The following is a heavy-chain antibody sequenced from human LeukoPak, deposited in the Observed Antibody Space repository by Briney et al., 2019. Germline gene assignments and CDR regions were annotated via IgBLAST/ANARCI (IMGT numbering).Heavy chain of an antibody. Sequence: PSETLSLTCTVSGGSISSYYWSWIRQPAGKGLEWIGRIYTSGSTNYNPSLKSRVTMSVDTSKNQFSLKLSSVTAADTAVYYCARGKPAADIVVVPAPNYYGMDVWGQGTTVTVSS. V-gene: IGHV4-4*07. CDR3: ARGKPAADIVVVPAPNYYGMDV. D-gene: IGHD2-2*01. J-gene: IGHJ6*02. CDR1: GGSISSYY. CDR2: IYTSGST.